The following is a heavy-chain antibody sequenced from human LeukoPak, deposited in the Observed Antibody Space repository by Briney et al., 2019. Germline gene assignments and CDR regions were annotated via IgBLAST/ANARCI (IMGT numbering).Heavy chain of an antibody. Sequence: PGGSLRLSCAASGFTFSSYDMHWVRQAPGKGLEWVAVISYGGSNKYYADSVKGRFTISRDNSKNTLYLQMNSLRAEDTAVYYCARDPADSSGYYGYYFDYWGQGTLVTVSS. CDR2: ISYGGSNK. CDR1: GFTFSSYD. V-gene: IGHV3-30-3*01. D-gene: IGHD3-22*01. CDR3: ARDPADSSGYYGYYFDY. J-gene: IGHJ4*02.